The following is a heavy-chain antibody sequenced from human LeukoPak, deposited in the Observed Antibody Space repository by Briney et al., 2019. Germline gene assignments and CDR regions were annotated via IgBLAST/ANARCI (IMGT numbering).Heavy chain of an antibody. D-gene: IGHD4-17*01. CDR2: ISSSNYYI. J-gene: IGHJ4*02. V-gene: IGHV3-21*04. CDR3: ARAQTYGDSRLLLDY. CDR1: GFTFSSYT. Sequence: TGGSLRLSCAASGFTFSSYTMNWVRQAPGKGLEWVSSISSSNYYIYYADSVKGRFTISRDNAKNSLYLQMNSLRVEDTALYYCARAQTYGDSRLLLDYWGQGTLVTVSS.